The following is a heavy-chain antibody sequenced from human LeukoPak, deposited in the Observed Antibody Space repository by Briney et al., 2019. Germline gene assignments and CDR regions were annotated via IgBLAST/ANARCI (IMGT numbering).Heavy chain of an antibody. J-gene: IGHJ4*02. CDR3: AKVGRDGYNYFDY. Sequence: PGGSLRLSCAASGFTFSSYGTHWVRQAPGKGLEWVAVISYDGSNKYYADSVKGRFTISRDNSKNTLYLQMNSLRAEDTAVYYCAKVGRDGYNYFDYWGQGTLVTVSS. D-gene: IGHD5-24*01. CDR1: GFTFSSYG. CDR2: ISYDGSNK. V-gene: IGHV3-30*18.